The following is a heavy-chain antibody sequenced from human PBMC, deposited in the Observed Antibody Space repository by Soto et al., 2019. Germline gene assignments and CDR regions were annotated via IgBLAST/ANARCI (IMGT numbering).Heavy chain of an antibody. CDR1: GFTFSSYA. J-gene: IGHJ4*02. D-gene: IGHD6-13*01. CDR3: ARVQQLVVYYFDY. CDR2: ISYDGSNK. Sequence: GGSLRLSCAASGFTFSSYAMHWVRQAPGKGLEWVAVISYDGSNKYYADSVKGRFTISRDNSKNTLYLQMNSLRAEDTAVYYCARVQQLVVYYFDYWGQGTLVTVSS. V-gene: IGHV3-30-3*01.